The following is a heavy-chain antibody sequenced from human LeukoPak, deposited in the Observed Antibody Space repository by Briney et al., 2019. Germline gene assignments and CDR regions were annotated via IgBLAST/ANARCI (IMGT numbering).Heavy chain of an antibody. D-gene: IGHD6-13*01. CDR2: ISSSGSTI. CDR1: GFTFSSYE. CDR3: AKDSVAAAGTPTLDY. Sequence: PGGSLRLSCAASGFTFSSYEMNWVRQAPGKGLEWVSYISSSGSTIYYADSVKGRFTISRDNAKNSLYLQMNSLRAEDTALYYCAKDSVAAAGTPTLDYWGQGTLVTVSS. J-gene: IGHJ4*02. V-gene: IGHV3-48*03.